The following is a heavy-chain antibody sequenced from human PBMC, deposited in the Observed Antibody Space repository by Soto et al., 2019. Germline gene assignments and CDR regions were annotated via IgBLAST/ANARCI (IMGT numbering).Heavy chain of an antibody. J-gene: IGHJ4*02. Sequence: QITLKESGPTLVKPTQTLTLTCTFSGFSLSTTGVGVSWISLPPGKALAWLALISWHDDKRYSQSLKSRLTITKDTSKNQVVLTMTNMDPVDTATYYCAHRGGAAVGLYYFDYWGQGALVTVSS. CDR3: AHRGGAAVGLYYFDY. CDR2: ISWHDDK. V-gene: IGHV2-5*01. D-gene: IGHD6-13*01. CDR1: GFSLSTTGVG.